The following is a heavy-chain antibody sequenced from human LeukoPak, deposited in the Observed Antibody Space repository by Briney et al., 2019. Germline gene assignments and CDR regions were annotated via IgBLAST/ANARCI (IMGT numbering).Heavy chain of an antibody. Sequence: PGRSLRLSCAASGFTFSSYWMSWVRQAPGKGLEWVANIKQDGSEKYYVDSVKGRFTISRDNAKNSLYLQMNSLRAEDTAVYYCAREALDIVVVPAANDYWGQGTLVTVSS. V-gene: IGHV3-7*01. CDR3: AREALDIVVVPAANDY. CDR2: IKQDGSEK. D-gene: IGHD2-2*03. J-gene: IGHJ4*02. CDR1: GFTFSSYW.